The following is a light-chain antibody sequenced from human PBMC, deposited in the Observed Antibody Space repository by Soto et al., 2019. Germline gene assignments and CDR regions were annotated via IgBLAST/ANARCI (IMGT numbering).Light chain of an antibody. J-gene: IGKJ2*01. Sequence: EIVLTQSPGTLSLSPGERATLSCRASQSVSSSYLAWYQQKPGQAPGLLIYGASSSATGLPDRFSGSGSGTDFTLTISRLEPEDFAVYYCQQYGSSSYTFGQGTKLEIK. V-gene: IGKV3-20*01. CDR3: QQYGSSSYT. CDR1: QSVSSSY. CDR2: GAS.